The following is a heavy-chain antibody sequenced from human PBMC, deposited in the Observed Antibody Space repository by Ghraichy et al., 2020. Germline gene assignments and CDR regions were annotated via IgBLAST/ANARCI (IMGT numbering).Heavy chain of an antibody. CDR1: GGSISSGGYY. Sequence: SLNITCTVSGGSISSGGYYWSWIRQHPGKGLEWIGYIYYSGSTYYNPSLTSRVTISVHTSKNQFSLKLSSVTAADTAVYYCARDSSGYLVLDYWGQGTLVTVSS. CDR3: ARDSSGYLVLDY. D-gene: IGHD3-22*01. J-gene: IGHJ4*02. V-gene: IGHV4-31*03. CDR2: IYYSGST.